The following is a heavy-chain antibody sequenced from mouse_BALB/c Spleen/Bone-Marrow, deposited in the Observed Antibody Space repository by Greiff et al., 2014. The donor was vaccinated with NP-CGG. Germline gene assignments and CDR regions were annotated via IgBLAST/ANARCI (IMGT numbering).Heavy chain of an antibody. CDR1: GFSLTSYG. D-gene: IGHD2-4*01. Sequence: VQRVESGPGLVAPSQSLSITCTVSGFSLTSYGVHWVRQPPGKGLEWLGVIWAGGSTNYNSALMSRLSISKDNSKSQVFLKMNSLQTDDAAMYYCARYPIYYDYDWYFDVWGAGTTVTVSS. CDR3: ARYPIYYDYDWYFDV. CDR2: IWAGGST. J-gene: IGHJ1*01. V-gene: IGHV2-9*02.